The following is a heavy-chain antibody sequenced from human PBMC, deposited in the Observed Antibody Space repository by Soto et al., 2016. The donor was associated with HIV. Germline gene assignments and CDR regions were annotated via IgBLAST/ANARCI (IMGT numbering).Heavy chain of an antibody. CDR3: AKASKIIAAAVTGFXY. CDR1: GFTFSSYA. D-gene: IGHD6-13*01. J-gene: IGHJ4*03. Sequence: EVQLLESGGGLVQPGGSLRLSCAASGFTFSSYAMSWVRQAPGKGLEWVSTISGGGGSTYYADSVKGRFTISRDNSKNTLYLQMNSLRAEDTAVYYCAKASKIIAAAVTGFXYVGPGNLVTVSS. CDR2: ISGGGGST. V-gene: IGHV3-23*01.